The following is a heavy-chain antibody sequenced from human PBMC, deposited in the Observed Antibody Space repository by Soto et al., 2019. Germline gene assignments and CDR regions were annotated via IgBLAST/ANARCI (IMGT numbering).Heavy chain of an antibody. CDR1: GFTFRTYA. J-gene: IGHJ5*02. Sequence: EVQLLDSGGGLVQPGGSLRLSCAASGFTFRTYAMSWVRQAPGQGLEWVSTISDSGATYYANSVKCRFTISRDNSRNTLDLQMNSLRVEDTAVYYCAKGGEGSCSRTSCLYFSDSWGQGTLVTVSS. CDR2: ISDSGAT. CDR3: AKGGEGSCSRTSCLYFSDS. D-gene: IGHD2-2*01. V-gene: IGHV3-23*01.